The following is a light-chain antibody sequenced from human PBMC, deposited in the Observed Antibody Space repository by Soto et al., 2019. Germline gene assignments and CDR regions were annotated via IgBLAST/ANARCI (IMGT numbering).Light chain of an antibody. J-gene: IGLJ1*01. CDR1: SSDVGGYNY. Sequence: QSVLTQPASVSGSPGQSITISCTGTSSDVGGYNYVSWYQQHPGKAPKLMIYDVSNRPSGVSNRFSGSKSGNTASLTISGLQAEDEADYYCSSYTSSSLYVFVTGTKATV. V-gene: IGLV2-14*01. CDR2: DVS. CDR3: SSYTSSSLYV.